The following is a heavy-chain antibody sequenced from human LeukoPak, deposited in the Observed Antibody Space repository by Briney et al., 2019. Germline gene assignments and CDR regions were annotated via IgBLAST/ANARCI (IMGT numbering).Heavy chain of an antibody. D-gene: IGHD3-10*01. V-gene: IGHV3-48*03. Sequence: GGSLRLSCAASGFTFSSYEMNWVRQAPGKGLEGVSYISSSGSTIYYADSVKGRFTISRDNAKNSLYLQMNSLRAEDTAVYYCARVDYYGHYYMDVWGKGTTVTISS. J-gene: IGHJ6*03. CDR2: ISSSGSTI. CDR3: ARVDYYGHYYMDV. CDR1: GFTFSSYE.